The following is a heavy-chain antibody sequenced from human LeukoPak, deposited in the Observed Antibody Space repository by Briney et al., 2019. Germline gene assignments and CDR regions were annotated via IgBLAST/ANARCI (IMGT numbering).Heavy chain of an antibody. D-gene: IGHD4-17*01. J-gene: IGHJ4*02. CDR2: IWYDGSYK. Sequence: PGGSLRLSCAACGFTFSSYGMHWVRQAPGKGPEWVALIWYDGSYKYYGDSVKGRFTISRDNSKNTVYLQMNSLRAEDTGVYYCARDRLEAVSDDDYFDYWGQGTLVTVYS. V-gene: IGHV3-33*01. CDR3: ARDRLEAVSDDDYFDY. CDR1: GFTFSSYG.